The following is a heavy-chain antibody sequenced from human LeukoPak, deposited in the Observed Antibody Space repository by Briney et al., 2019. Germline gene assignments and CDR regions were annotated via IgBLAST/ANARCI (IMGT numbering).Heavy chain of an antibody. V-gene: IGHV3-7*01. CDR2: IKQDGSEK. CDR3: ARAWISYYFDY. CDR1: GFTFISNW. J-gene: IGHJ4*02. Sequence: GGSLRLSCAASGFTFISNWMSWVRQAPGKGLEWVANIKQDGSEKYYVDSVKGRFTISRDNAKNSLYLQMNSLRAEDTAVYYCARAWISYYFDYWGQGTLVTVSS. D-gene: IGHD1-1*01.